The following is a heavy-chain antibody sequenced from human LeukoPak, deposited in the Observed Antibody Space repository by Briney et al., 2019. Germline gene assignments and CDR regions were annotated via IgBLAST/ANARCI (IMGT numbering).Heavy chain of an antibody. Sequence: SETLSLTCTVSGGSISSYYWSWIRQPPGKGLEWIGYIYYSGSTNYNPSLKSRVTISVDTSKNQFSLKLSSVTAAGAAVYYCARPHRDSSGYYYYYYMDVWGKGTTVTVSS. CDR2: IYYSGST. CDR1: GGSISSYY. J-gene: IGHJ6*03. V-gene: IGHV4-59*08. CDR3: ARPHRDSSGYYYYYYMDV. D-gene: IGHD3-22*01.